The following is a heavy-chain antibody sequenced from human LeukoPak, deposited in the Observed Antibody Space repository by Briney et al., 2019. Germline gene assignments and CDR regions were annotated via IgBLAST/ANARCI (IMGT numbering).Heavy chain of an antibody. Sequence: PGGSLRLSCAASGFTVSSNYMSWVRQAPGKGLEWVSAISGSGGSTYYADSVKGRFTISRDNSKNTLYLQMNSLRAEDTAVYYCAKLGAAAGRNWYVYWGQGTLVTVSS. D-gene: IGHD6-13*01. V-gene: IGHV3-23*01. CDR1: GFTVSSNY. CDR2: ISGSGGST. J-gene: IGHJ4*02. CDR3: AKLGAAAGRNWYVY.